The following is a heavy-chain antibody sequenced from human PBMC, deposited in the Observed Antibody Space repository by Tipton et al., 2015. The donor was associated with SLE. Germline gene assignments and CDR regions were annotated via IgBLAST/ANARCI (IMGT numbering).Heavy chain of an antibody. D-gene: IGHD6-19*01. Sequence: TLSLTCTVSGGSISSGDYYWSWIRQPPGKGLEWIGYIYYSGSTYYNPSLKSRVTISVDTSKNQFSLKLSSVTAADTAVYYCASKAVAGHYFDYWGQGTLVTVSS. CDR2: IYYSGST. J-gene: IGHJ4*02. CDR1: GGSISSGDYY. V-gene: IGHV4-30-4*01. CDR3: ASKAVAGHYFDY.